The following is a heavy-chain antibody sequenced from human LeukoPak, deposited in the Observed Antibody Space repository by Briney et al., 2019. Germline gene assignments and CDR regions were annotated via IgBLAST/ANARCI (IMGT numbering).Heavy chain of an antibody. CDR1: GFTFSSYD. Sequence: GGSLRLSCAASGFTFSSYDMHWVRQATGKGLEWVSAIGTAGDTYHPGSVKGRFTISRENAKNSLYLQMNSLRAGDTAVYYCARGVAGTTFYYYYYMDVWGKGTTVTVSS. CDR3: ARGVAGTTFYYYYYMDV. CDR2: IGTAGDT. V-gene: IGHV3-13*01. D-gene: IGHD1-7*01. J-gene: IGHJ6*03.